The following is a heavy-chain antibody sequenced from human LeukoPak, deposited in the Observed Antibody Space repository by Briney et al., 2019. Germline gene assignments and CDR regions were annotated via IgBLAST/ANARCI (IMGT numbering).Heavy chain of an antibody. Sequence: PGGSLRLSCAASGFTFSNYGMHWVRQAPGKGLVWVSRIANDVTTTSYADSVKGRFTISRDNSKNTLYLQMNSLRAEDTAAYYCARAGYGDPHFDFWGQGTLVTVSS. V-gene: IGHV3-74*01. CDR1: GFTFSNYG. D-gene: IGHD4-17*01. CDR2: IANDVTTT. J-gene: IGHJ4*02. CDR3: ARAGYGDPHFDF.